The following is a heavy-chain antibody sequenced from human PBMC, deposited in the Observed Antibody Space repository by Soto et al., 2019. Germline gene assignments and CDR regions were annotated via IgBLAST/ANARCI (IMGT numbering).Heavy chain of an antibody. J-gene: IGHJ6*02. V-gene: IGHV1-18*01. D-gene: IGHD1-26*01. CDR2: ISAYNGNT. CDR3: ARPGGYPQYYYYGMDV. CDR1: GYTFTSDG. Sequence: ASVKVSCKASGYTFTSDGISWVRQAPGQGLEWMGWISAYNGNTNYAQKLQGRVTMTTDTSTSTAYMELRSLRSDDTAVYYCARPGGYPQYYYYGMDVWGQGTTVTVSS.